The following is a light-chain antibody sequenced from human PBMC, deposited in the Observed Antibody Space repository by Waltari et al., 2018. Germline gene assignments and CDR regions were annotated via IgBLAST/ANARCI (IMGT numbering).Light chain of an antibody. Sequence: DIRLTQAPSSLAASVGVRVSNTCRASQSISGYLKWYQQKPGTTPKVLIYATSSLQRGVPSRSSGSGSGTDFTLTTSRLQPEECATDHRQQSYRTPPLLFGGGNQVERK. CDR2: ATS. CDR1: QSISGY. J-gene: IGKJ4*01. V-gene: IGKV1-39*01. CDR3: QQSYRTPPLL.